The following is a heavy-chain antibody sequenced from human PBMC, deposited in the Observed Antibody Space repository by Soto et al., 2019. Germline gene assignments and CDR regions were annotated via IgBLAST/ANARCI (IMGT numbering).Heavy chain of an antibody. V-gene: IGHV1-2*04. Sequence: QVQLVQSGAEVKKPGASVKVSCKASGYTFTGYYMHWVRQAPGQGLEWMGWINPNSGGTNYAQKFQGWVTMTSDTSSSTAYMELSRLRSDDTAVYYCARDQYSSSWSNYYYYGMDVWGQGTTVTVSS. J-gene: IGHJ6*02. CDR3: ARDQYSSSWSNYYYYGMDV. CDR2: INPNSGGT. D-gene: IGHD6-13*01. CDR1: GYTFTGYY.